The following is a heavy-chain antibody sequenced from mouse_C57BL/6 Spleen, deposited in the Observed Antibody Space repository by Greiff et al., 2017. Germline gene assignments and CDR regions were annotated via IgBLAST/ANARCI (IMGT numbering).Heavy chain of an antibody. Sequence: VQLQQPGAELVKPGASVKLSCKASGYTFTSYWMHWVKPRPGQGLEWIGMIHPNSGSTNYNENFKSKATLTVYKSSSTAYMQLSSLTSEDSAVYYCANYYGSSYKYFDVWGTGTTVTVSS. CDR3: ANYYGSSYKYFDV. CDR1: GYTFTSYW. J-gene: IGHJ1*03. CDR2: IHPNSGST. D-gene: IGHD1-1*01. V-gene: IGHV1-64*01.